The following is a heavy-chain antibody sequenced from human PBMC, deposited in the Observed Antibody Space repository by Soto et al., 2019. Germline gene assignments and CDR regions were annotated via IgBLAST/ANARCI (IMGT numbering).Heavy chain of an antibody. CDR1: GFSLSTSGVG. V-gene: IGHV2-5*02. J-gene: IGHJ4*02. D-gene: IGHD3-10*01. Sequence: QITLKESGPTLVKPTQTLTLTCTFSGFSLSTSGVGVGWIRKPPGTALEWLALIYWDDDKRYSPSLTSRLTITKDTSKNQVVLTMTNMDPVDTATYYCAHRARGVAGGYFDYWGQGTLVTVSS. CDR3: AHRARGVAGGYFDY. CDR2: IYWDDDK.